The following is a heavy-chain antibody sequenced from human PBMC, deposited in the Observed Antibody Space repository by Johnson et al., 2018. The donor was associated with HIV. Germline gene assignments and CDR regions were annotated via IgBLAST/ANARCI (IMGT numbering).Heavy chain of an antibody. CDR2: ISYDGSNK. J-gene: IGHJ3*02. Sequence: QVQLVESGGGLVQPGGSLRLSCAVSGFIFSSYWMSWVRQAPGKGLEWVAVISYDGSNKYYADSVKGRFTISRDNSKNTFYLQMNSLRPEDTAVYYCAKHSSGYRDAFDIWGQGTMVTVSS. CDR1: GFIFSSYW. V-gene: IGHV3-30*18. D-gene: IGHD3-22*01. CDR3: AKHSSGYRDAFDI.